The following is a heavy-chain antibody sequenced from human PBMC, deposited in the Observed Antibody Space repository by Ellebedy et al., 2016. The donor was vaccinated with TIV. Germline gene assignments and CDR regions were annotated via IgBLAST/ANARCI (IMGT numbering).Heavy chain of an antibody. CDR1: GFTFSSYA. CDR3: ARGPYGGISVWYFDL. V-gene: IGHV1-46*01. CDR2: LNPNSGGT. J-gene: IGHJ2*01. Sequence: GGSLRLSCAASGFTFSSYALHWVRQAPGQGLEWVGTLNPNSGGTSYAQKFQGRVTLTRDTSTTTAYMEMSSLRSDDTAVYYCARGPYGGISVWYFDLWGRGTLVTVSS. D-gene: IGHD4-23*01.